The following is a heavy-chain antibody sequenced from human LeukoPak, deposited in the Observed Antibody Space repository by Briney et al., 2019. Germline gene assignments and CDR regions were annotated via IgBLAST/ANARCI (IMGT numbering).Heavy chain of an antibody. CDR2: LYSDGNT. D-gene: IGHD1-14*01. CDR3: ARGVEPLAANTLAY. J-gene: IGHJ4*02. V-gene: IGHV3-53*01. Sequence: GGSLRLSCAASGFTVITNDMTWVRPAPGKWLEWVSVLYSDGNTKYADSVQGRFTISRDNSKNTLYLEMNSLSPDDTAVYYCARGVEPLAANTLAYWGQGTLVTVSS. CDR1: GFTVITND.